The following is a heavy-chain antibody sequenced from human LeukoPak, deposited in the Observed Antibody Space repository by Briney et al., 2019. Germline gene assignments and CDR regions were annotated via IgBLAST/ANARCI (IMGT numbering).Heavy chain of an antibody. CDR3: AREWGTVATPAFFDY. CDR2: ISYDGSNK. Sequence: PGGSLRLSCAASRFTFRSYAMHWVRQAPGKGLEWVAVISYDGSNKYYADSGKGRFTISRDNSKNTLYLQVNSLRPDDTAIYYCAREWGTVATPAFFDYWGQGTLVTVSS. J-gene: IGHJ4*02. D-gene: IGHD4-23*01. CDR1: RFTFRSYA. V-gene: IGHV3-30*01.